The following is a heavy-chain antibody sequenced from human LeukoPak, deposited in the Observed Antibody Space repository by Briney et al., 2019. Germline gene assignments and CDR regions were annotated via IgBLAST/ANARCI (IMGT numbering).Heavy chain of an antibody. V-gene: IGHV4-59*08. J-gene: IGHJ3*01. Sequence: SETQSLTCSVSGGSMRDYYWSWIRQPPGKGLEWIGYIFYSGSSIHNPSLETRVTISVDMSKSQFSLDLSSVTAADTAVYYCARHKRWLPFPDAFDLWGQGTRVTVSS. CDR1: GGSMRDYY. D-gene: IGHD5-24*01. CDR3: ARHKRWLPFPDAFDL. CDR2: IFYSGSS.